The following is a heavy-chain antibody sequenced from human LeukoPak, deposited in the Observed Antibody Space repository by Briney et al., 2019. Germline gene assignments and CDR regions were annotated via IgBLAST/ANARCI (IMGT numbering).Heavy chain of an antibody. J-gene: IGHJ6*04. D-gene: IGHD3-10*02. V-gene: IGHV3-9*01. CDR1: GFTFDDYA. Sequence: PGGSLRLSCAASGFTFDDYAIHWVRQAPGKGLEWVSGINWNSGSKHYADSVKGRFTISRDNAKNSLYLQMNSLRAEDTAVYYCAELGITMIGGVWGKGTTVTISS. CDR2: INWNSGSK. CDR3: AELGITMIGGV.